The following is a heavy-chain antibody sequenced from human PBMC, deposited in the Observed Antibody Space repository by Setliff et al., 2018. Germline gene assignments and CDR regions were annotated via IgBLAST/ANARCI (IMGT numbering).Heavy chain of an antibody. CDR2: INQDGDAQ. D-gene: IGHD6-13*01. Sequence: PGGSLRLSCAASGFSFSSFWMSWVRRPPGKGLEWVANINQDGDAQFYVDSVKCRVTISRDNAKNSLYLQMNSLRVEDTAVYYCARDPGPHAAHFRALGYGMDVWGQGTTVTVSS. CDR3: ARDPGPHAAHFRALGYGMDV. V-gene: IGHV3-7*01. J-gene: IGHJ6*02. CDR1: GFSFSSFW.